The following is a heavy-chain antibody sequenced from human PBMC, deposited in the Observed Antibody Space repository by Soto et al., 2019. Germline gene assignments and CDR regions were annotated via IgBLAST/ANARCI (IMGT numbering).Heavy chain of an antibody. CDR2: IYYSGTT. V-gene: IGHV4-28*03. J-gene: IGHJ4*02. Sequence: AETLSLTCAVSGYSISSSNWWGCTRQPPGKGLEWIGYIYYSGTTYYNPSLKSRVTMSVDTSKNQFSLKLTSVTAVDTAVYYCARDAAVGLFDFWGQGTLVTVSS. CDR3: ARDAAVGLFDF. D-gene: IGHD1-26*01. CDR1: GYSISSSNW.